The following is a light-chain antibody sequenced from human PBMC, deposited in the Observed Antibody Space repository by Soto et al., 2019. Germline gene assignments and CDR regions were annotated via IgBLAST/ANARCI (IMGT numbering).Light chain of an antibody. V-gene: IGKV3-20*01. CDR2: GAS. J-gene: IGKJ1*01. CDR1: QSVRSSF. CDR3: QQYDSSPWT. Sequence: ESVLTQSPGTLSLSPGERATLSCRASQSVRSSFLAWYQLKPGQAPRLLIYGASSRDTGIPDRFSGSRSGTDLTLTISRLEPEDFAVYYRQQYDSSPWTFGQGTKVEIK.